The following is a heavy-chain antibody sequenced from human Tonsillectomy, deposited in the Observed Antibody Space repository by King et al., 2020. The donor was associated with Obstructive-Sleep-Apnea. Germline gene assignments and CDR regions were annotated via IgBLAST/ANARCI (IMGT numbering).Heavy chain of an antibody. Sequence: LQLVQSGGGVVQPGRSLRLSCATSRFTFSSYGMHWVRQAPGKGLEWVAVISYDGSNKHYADSVKGRFTISRDNSKNTLYLQMNSLRAEDTAVYYCAKANYGDYSLGYWGQGTLVTVSS. V-gene: IGHV3-30*18. D-gene: IGHD4-17*01. CDR1: RFTFSSYG. CDR3: AKANYGDYSLGY. CDR2: ISYDGSNK. J-gene: IGHJ4*02.